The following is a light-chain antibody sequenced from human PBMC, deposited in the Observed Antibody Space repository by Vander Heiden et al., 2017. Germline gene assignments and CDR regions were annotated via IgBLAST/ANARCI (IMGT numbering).Light chain of an antibody. CDR2: DVS. J-gene: IGLJ1*01. V-gene: IGLV2-14*03. Sequence: QSALTPPASVSGSPGQSITISCTGTSSDIGGYNYVSWYQQHPGKAPKLMIYDVSNRPSGVSNRFSGSKSGTTASLTISGLQAEDEADYYCDSYTSSSTYVFGTGTKVTVL. CDR3: DSYTSSSTYV. CDR1: SSDIGGYNY.